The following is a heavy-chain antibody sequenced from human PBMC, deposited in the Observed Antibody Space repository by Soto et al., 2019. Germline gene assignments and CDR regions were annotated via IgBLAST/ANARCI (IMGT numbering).Heavy chain of an antibody. J-gene: IGHJ4*02. CDR2: IYYSGST. CDR3: ARAYGDCFDY. CDR1: GGSLSSYY. D-gene: IGHD4-17*01. V-gene: IGHV4-59*01. Sequence: SETLSLTCAVSGGSLSSYYWSWIRQPPGKGLEWIGYIYYSGSTNYNPSLKSRVTISVDTSKNQFSLKLSSVTAADTAVYYCARAYGDCFDYWGQGTLVNVSS.